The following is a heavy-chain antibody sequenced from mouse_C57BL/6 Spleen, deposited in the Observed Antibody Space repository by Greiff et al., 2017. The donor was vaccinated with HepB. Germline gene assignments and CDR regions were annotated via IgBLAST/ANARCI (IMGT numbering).Heavy chain of an antibody. CDR1: GFSLTSYG. D-gene: IGHD2-5*01. J-gene: IGHJ4*01. Sequence: VQRVESGPGLVQPSQSLSITCTVSGFSLTSYGVHWVRQSPGKGLEWLGVIWSGGSTDYNAAFISRLSISKDNSKSQVFFKMNSLQADDTAIYYCARNGGYYSNPYAMDYWGQGTSVTVSS. CDR2: IWSGGST. V-gene: IGHV2-2*01. CDR3: ARNGGYYSNPYAMDY.